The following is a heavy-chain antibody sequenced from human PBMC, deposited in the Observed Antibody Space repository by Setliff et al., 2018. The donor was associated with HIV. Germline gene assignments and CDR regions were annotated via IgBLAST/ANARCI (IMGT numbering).Heavy chain of an antibody. CDR2: IIPIFGTL. Sequence: SVKVSCKASGGTFSRYGISWVRQAPGQGLEWMGGIIPIFGTLNYAQKFQGRVTITTDESTSTAYMDLSSLRSEDTAVYYCARGVPSGQLANPDAFDIWGQGTMVTVSS. D-gene: IGHD6-13*01. CDR1: GGTFSRYG. V-gene: IGHV1-69*05. CDR3: ARGVPSGQLANPDAFDI. J-gene: IGHJ3*02.